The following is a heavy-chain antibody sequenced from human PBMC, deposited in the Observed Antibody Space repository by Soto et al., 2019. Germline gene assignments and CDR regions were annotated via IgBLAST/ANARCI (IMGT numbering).Heavy chain of an antibody. V-gene: IGHV3-11*01. CDR1: GFAFSDYY. CDR2: ISSSGSTI. CDR3: ARGGSSWFYYYYGMDV. Sequence: VGSLRLSCAASGFAFSDYYMSWIRQAPGKGLEWVSYISSSGSTIYYADSVKGRFTISRDNAKNSLYLQMNSLRAEDTAVYYCARGGSSWFYYYYGMDVWGQGTTVTVSS. J-gene: IGHJ6*02. D-gene: IGHD6-13*01.